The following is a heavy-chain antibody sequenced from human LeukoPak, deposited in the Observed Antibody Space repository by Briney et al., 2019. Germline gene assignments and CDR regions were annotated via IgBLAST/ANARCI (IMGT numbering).Heavy chain of an antibody. J-gene: IGHJ6*03. CDR1: GFTFTVYS. D-gene: IGHD2-15*01. Sequence: GGSLRLSCAASGFTFTVYSMNWVRQAPGKVLEWVSFISSSLDSNIYYADSVKGRFTISRDNAKNSLYLQMNSLRAEDMALYYCAKDLHSYYYYYYMDVWGKGTTVTVSS. CDR3: AKDLHSYYYYYYMDV. CDR2: ISSSLDSNI. V-gene: IGHV3-48*01.